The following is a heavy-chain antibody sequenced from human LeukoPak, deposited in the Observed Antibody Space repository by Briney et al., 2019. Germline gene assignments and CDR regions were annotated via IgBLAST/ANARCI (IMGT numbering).Heavy chain of an antibody. CDR2: IRSKTYGETT. V-gene: IGHV3-49*03. CDR3: VRTIHWGIIIGGAPFDF. D-gene: IGHD3-16*01. J-gene: IGHJ4*02. Sequence: QAGRSLRLSCTASGFTFGDYAMSWFRQAPGKGLEWVGFIRSKTYGETTEYAASVTGRFTISRDDSKSIAYLQMNSLTTEDTAVYYCVRTIHWGIIIGGAPFDFWGQGTLVSVSS. CDR1: GFTFGDYA.